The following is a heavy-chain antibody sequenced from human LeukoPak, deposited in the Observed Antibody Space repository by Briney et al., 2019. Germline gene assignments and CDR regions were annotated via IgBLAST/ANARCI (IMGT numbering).Heavy chain of an antibody. CDR3: ARLRFRYSYGYNEARGYFDY. CDR2: IYHSGST. V-gene: IGHV4-38-2*02. Sequence: PSETLSLTCTVSGYSISSGYYWGWIRQPPGKGLEWIGSIYHSGSTYYNPSLKSRVTISVDTSKNQFSLKLSSVTAADTAVYYCARLRFRYSYGYNEARGYFDYWGQGTLVTVSS. J-gene: IGHJ4*02. CDR1: GYSISSGYY. D-gene: IGHD5-18*01.